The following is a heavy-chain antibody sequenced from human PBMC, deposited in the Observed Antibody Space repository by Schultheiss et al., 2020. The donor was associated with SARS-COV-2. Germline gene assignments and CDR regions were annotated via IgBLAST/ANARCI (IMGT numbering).Heavy chain of an antibody. V-gene: IGHV1-8*01. Sequence: ASVKVSCKASGYTFTSYDINWVRQATGQGLEWMGWMNPNSGNTGYAQKFQGRVTMIRNTSISTAYMELSSLRSEDTAVYYCARGTVADDAFDIWGQGTMVTVSS. D-gene: IGHD6-19*01. J-gene: IGHJ3*02. CDR3: ARGTVADDAFDI. CDR1: GYTFTSYD. CDR2: MNPNSGNT.